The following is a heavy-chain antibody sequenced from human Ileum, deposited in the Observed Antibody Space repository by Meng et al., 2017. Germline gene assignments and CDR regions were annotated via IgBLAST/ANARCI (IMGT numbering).Heavy chain of an antibody. CDR2: AGT. Sequence: QGQFQGSGPGLGRPSETLSLICTGSGGSVSTSDYQWGWIRQPPGKGLEWIGYAGTNYNPSLKSRVTISVDTSKRQFSLKLTSVTAADTAVYYCARDHWGSLDYWGQGILVTVSS. J-gene: IGHJ4*02. CDR1: GGSVSTSDYQ. V-gene: IGHV4-61*08. CDR3: ARDHWGSLDY. D-gene: IGHD7-27*01.